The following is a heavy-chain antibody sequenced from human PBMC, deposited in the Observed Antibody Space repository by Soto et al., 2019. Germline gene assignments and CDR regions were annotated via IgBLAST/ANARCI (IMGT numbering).Heavy chain of an antibody. V-gene: IGHV1-18*01. Sequence: QVHLVQSGAEVKKPGASVKVSCKASGYTFTSYGITWVRQAPGQGLEWMGWISAHNGNTDYAQKLQGRVIVTRDTSTSTAYMELRSLTSAATAVYYCARGRYGDYWGQGALVTVSS. D-gene: IGHD1-1*01. CDR1: GYTFTSYG. CDR2: ISAHNGNT. J-gene: IGHJ4*02. CDR3: ARGRYGDY.